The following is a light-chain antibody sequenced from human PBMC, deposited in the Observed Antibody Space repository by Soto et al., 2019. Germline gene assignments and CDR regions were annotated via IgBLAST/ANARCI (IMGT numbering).Light chain of an antibody. J-gene: IGLJ2*01. CDR2: RSD. Sequence: QSVLTQPPSASGTPGQRISISCSGSSSNIGSNHVYWYQQFPGMAPKLLMYRSDQRPTGVPDRVSGSKSGTSASLDISGLRSDDEADYYCAARDDILSGVVFGGGTQLTVL. V-gene: IGLV1-47*01. CDR1: SSNIGSNH. CDR3: AARDDILSGVV.